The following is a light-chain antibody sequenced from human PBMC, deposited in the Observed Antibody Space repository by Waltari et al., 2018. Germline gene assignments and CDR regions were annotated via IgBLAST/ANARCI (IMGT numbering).Light chain of an antibody. Sequence: DIVMTQSPDSLAVSLGERATINCKSSQSVLYSSNNKNYLAWYQPKPGQPPKLLIYWASTRESGVPDRFIGSGSSTDFTLTISSLHAEDVAVYYCQQYYSTPLTFGVGTKVEIK. CDR2: WAS. CDR1: QSVLYSSNNKNY. CDR3: QQYYSTPLT. J-gene: IGKJ4*01. V-gene: IGKV4-1*01.